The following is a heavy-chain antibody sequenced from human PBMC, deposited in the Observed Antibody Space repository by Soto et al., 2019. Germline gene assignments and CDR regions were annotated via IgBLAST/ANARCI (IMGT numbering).Heavy chain of an antibody. V-gene: IGHV1-18*01. Sequence: ASVKVSCKASGYTFTSYGISWVRQAPGQGLEWMGWISAYNGNTNYAQKLQGRVTMTTDTSASTAYMELRSLRSDDTAVYYCASGDIVLVPAADYYYYGMDVWGQGTTVTVSS. D-gene: IGHD2-2*01. CDR2: ISAYNGNT. CDR3: ASGDIVLVPAADYYYYGMDV. J-gene: IGHJ6*02. CDR1: GYTFTSYG.